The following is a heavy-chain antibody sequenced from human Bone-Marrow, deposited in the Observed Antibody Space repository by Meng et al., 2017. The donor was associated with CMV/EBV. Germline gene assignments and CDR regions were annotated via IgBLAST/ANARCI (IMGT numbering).Heavy chain of an antibody. CDR3: AREVGSKRITIFGVVENNWYDP. J-gene: IGHJ5*02. V-gene: IGHV3-30-3*01. CDR1: GFTFSSYA. CDR2: ISYDGSNK. D-gene: IGHD3-3*01. Sequence: GGSLRLSCAASGFTFSSYAMHWVRQAPGKGLEWVAVISYDGSNKYYADSVKGRFTISRDNSKNTLYLQMNSLRAEDTAVYYCAREVGSKRITIFGVVENNWYDPWGQATLVTVSS.